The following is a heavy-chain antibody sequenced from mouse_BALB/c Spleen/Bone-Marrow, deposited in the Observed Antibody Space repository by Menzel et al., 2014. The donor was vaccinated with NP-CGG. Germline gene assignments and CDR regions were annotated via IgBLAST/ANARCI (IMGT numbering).Heavy chain of an antibody. J-gene: IGHJ4*01. Sequence: QVQLKHSGAELMKPGASVKISCKATGYTFSSYWIERVKQWPGHGLEWIGEILPGSGNTNYNEKFKGKATFTADTSSNTAYMQLSILTSEDSAVYYCAREDITTVVEMDYWGQGTSVTVSS. CDR1: GYTFSSYW. D-gene: IGHD1-1*01. CDR3: AREDITTVVEMDY. CDR2: ILPGSGNT. V-gene: IGHV1-9*01.